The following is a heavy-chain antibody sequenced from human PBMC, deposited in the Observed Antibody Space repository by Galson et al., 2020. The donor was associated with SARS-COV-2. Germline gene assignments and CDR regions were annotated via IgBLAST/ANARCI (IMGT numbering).Heavy chain of an antibody. Sequence: ASVKVSCKVSGNTLIELIIHWVRQAPGKGLEWMGRFDPEDGETTYAQKFQGRVTMTEDTATDTAYMELSSLRSEDTAVYYCATEGVVLVVSYAFEIWGQGTMVTVSS. CDR2: FDPEDGET. V-gene: IGHV1-24*01. CDR1: GNTLIELI. D-gene: IGHD3-22*01. J-gene: IGHJ3*02. CDR3: ATEGVVLVVSYAFEI.